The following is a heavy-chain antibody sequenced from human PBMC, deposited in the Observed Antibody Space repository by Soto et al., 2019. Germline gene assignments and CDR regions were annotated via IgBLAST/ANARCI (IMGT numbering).Heavy chain of an antibody. CDR1: GYTFTGYY. CDR3: ARAKHSGYDGYYYHYMDV. J-gene: IGHJ6*03. CDR2: INPNSGGT. V-gene: IGHV1-2*04. D-gene: IGHD5-12*01. Sequence: GASVKVSCKASGYTFTGYYMHWVRQAPGQGLEWMGWINPNSGGTNYAQKFQGWVTMTRDTSISTAYMELSRLRSDDTAVYYCARAKHSGYDGYYYHYMDVWGKGTTVTVSS.